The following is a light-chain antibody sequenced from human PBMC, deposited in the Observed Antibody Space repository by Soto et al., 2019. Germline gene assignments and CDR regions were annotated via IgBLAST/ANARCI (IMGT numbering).Light chain of an antibody. CDR1: HDVSVS. Sequence: EIVLTQSPDTRCLDPRQGGTVCYRASHDVSVSLVWYRQRPGKSPRILIHDASNRATGISARFSGRGSGTDCTLTIGRLEPEESALYYGQQRASRPYTSGQGTKVDIK. CDR3: QQRASRPYT. V-gene: IGKV3-11*01. CDR2: DAS. J-gene: IGKJ2*01.